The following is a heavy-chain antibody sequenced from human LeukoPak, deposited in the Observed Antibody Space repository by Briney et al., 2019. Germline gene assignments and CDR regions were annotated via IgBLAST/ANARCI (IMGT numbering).Heavy chain of an antibody. CDR3: ARGVYSSSWKVYYFDY. CDR2: IIPILSIA. J-gene: IGHJ4*02. Sequence: SVKVSCKASGGTFSSYAISWVRQAPGQGLEWMGRIIPILSIANYAQKFQGRVTITADKSTSTAYMELSSLRSEDTAVYYCARGVYSSSWKVYYFDYWGQGTLVTVSS. CDR1: GGTFSSYA. D-gene: IGHD6-13*01. V-gene: IGHV1-69*04.